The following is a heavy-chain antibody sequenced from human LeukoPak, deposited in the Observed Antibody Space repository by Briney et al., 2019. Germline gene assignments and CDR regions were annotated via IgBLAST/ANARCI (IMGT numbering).Heavy chain of an antibody. J-gene: IGHJ6*03. D-gene: IGHD3-10*01. CDR2: IYYSGSN. CDR3: ARVGLGSGSSTGNYYYMDV. V-gene: IGHV4-59*01. Sequence: SETLSLTCTVSGGSISIYYWSWIRQPPGKGLEWIGYIYYSGSNKYDPSLKNRITISVDTSQNQLSLKLSSVTAADTAVYYCARVGLGSGSSTGNYYYMDVWGKGTTVTVSS. CDR1: GGSISIYY.